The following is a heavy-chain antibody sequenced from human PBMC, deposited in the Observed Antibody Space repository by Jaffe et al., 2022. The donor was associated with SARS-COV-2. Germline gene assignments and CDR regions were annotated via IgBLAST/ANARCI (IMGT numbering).Heavy chain of an antibody. CDR1: GFTFSSYG. CDR3: ARDYGDYDSLYYYYGMDV. Sequence: QVQLVESGGGVVQPGRSLRLSCAASGFTFSSYGMHWVRQAPGKGLEWVAVIWYDGSNKYYADSVKGRFTISRDNSKNTLYLQMNSLRAEDTAVYYCARDYGDYDSLYYYYGMDVWGQGTTVTVSS. CDR2: IWYDGSNK. J-gene: IGHJ6*02. V-gene: IGHV3-33*01. D-gene: IGHD4-17*01.